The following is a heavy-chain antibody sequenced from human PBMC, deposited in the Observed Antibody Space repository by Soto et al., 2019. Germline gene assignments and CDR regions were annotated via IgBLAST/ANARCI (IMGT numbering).Heavy chain of an antibody. Sequence: QVQLQESGPGLVKPSQTLSLTCTVSGGSISSGGYYWSWIRQHPGKGLEWIGYIYYSGSTYYNPSHKSRVTITVDTSKNQFPPKLSSVTAADTAVYYCARGHDPIVNYYFDYWGQGTLVTVSS. CDR1: GGSISSGGYY. V-gene: IGHV4-31*03. D-gene: IGHD1-20*01. CDR3: ARGHDPIVNYYFDY. CDR2: IYYSGST. J-gene: IGHJ4*02.